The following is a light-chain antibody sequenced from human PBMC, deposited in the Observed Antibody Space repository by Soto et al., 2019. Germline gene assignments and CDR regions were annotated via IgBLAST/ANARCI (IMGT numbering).Light chain of an antibody. V-gene: IGKV3-15*01. J-gene: IGKJ5*01. CDR3: QQYNNWPRT. CDR1: QSVGGY. Sequence: VLTQSPATLSLSPGERATLSCRASQSVGGYLAWYQHKPGQAPRLLIYGVSTRDTGVPDRFSGSASGTEFTLTISSLQSEDFAVYYCQQYNNWPRTFGQGTRLEIK. CDR2: GVS.